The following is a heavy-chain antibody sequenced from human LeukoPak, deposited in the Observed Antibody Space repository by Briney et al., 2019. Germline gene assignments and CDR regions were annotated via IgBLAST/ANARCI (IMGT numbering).Heavy chain of an antibody. CDR3: AKGEVYCSSSSCYGYYYYYMDV. Sequence: GGSLRLSCAASGFTFSSYAMSWVRQAPGKGLEWVSAISASGGSTYYADSVKGRFTISRDNSKNTLYLQINSLRAEDTAVYYCAKGEVYCSSSSCYGYYYYYMDVWSKGTTVTVS. J-gene: IGHJ6*03. CDR1: GFTFSSYA. CDR2: ISASGGST. V-gene: IGHV3-23*01. D-gene: IGHD2-2*01.